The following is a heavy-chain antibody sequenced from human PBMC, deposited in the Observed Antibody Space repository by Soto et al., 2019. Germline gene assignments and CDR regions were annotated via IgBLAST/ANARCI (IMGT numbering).Heavy chain of an antibody. CDR3: ARDLPPNDSRRGLEY. CDR1: GDSISSGDYY. D-gene: IGHD1-1*01. V-gene: IGHV4-31*03. J-gene: IGHJ4*02. Sequence: PSETLSVTCTVSGDSISSGDYYWTWIRQHPEKGLEWIGYIYYSGRTSYNPSLKSRLTISVDTSKNQFFLKLSSLTAADTAVYYCARDLPPNDSRRGLEYWGPGTLVTVSS. CDR2: IYYSGRT.